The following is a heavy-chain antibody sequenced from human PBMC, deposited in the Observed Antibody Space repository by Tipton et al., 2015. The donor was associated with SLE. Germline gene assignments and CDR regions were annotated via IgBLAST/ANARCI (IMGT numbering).Heavy chain of an antibody. D-gene: IGHD6-13*01. CDR2: ISYDGSNK. CDR1: GFTFSSYG. V-gene: IGHV3-30*18. CDR3: AKEGIAAAVYYFDY. Sequence: RSLRLSCATSGFTFSSYGMHWVRQAPGKGLEWVAVISYDGSNKYYADSVKGRFTISRDNSKNTLYLQMNSLRAEDTAVYYCAKEGIAAAVYYFDYWGQGTLVTVSS. J-gene: IGHJ4*02.